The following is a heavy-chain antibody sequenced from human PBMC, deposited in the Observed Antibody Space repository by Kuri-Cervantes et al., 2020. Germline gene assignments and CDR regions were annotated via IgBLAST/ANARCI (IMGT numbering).Heavy chain of an antibody. CDR1: GYTFTSYG. V-gene: IGHV1-18*01. CDR2: ISAYNGNT. J-gene: IGHJ4*02. CDR3: AKDYLLAGYSSSSILVPFDY. Sequence: ASVKVSCKASGYTFTSYGISWVRQAPGQGLEWMGWISAYNGNTNYAQKLQGRVTMTTDTSTSTAYMELRSLRSDDTAVYYCAKDYLLAGYSSSSILVPFDYWGQGTLVTVSS. D-gene: IGHD6-13*01.